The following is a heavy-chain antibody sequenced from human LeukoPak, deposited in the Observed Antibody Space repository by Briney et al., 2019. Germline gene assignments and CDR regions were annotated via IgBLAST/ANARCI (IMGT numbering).Heavy chain of an antibody. CDR2: IYYSGST. D-gene: IGHD6-19*01. CDR3: ARDLSSGWYRSWFDP. Sequence: SETLSLTCTVSGGSISSYYWSWIRQPPGKGLEWIGYIYYSGSTNYNPSLKSRVTTSVDTSKNQFSLKLSSVTAADTAVYYCARDLSSGWYRSWFDPWGQGTLVTVSS. CDR1: GGSISSYY. J-gene: IGHJ5*02. V-gene: IGHV4-59*01.